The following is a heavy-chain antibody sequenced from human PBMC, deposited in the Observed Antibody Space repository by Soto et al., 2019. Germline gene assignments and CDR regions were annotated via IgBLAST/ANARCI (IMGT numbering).Heavy chain of an antibody. D-gene: IGHD3-16*01. CDR2: TYYRSKWHT. V-gene: IGHV6-1*01. J-gene: IGHJ5*02. Sequence: SQTLSLTCAIPGDSVSSNNEAWNWIRQSPSRGLEWLGRTYYRSKWHTDFAVSLKGRLTITPDTSNNQFYLQLTSVTPEDTAVYPCARGRHTSYFDPWGQGILVTVSS. CDR1: GDSVSSNNEA. CDR3: ARGRHTSYFDP.